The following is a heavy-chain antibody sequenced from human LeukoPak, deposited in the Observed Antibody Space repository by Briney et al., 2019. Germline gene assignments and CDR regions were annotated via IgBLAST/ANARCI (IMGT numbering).Heavy chain of an antibody. V-gene: IGHV3-74*01. CDR3: ARGPDYGGPL. Sequence: GGSLRLSCVASGFTFTNYWMHWVRQAPGKGLVWVARMNGDASSTSYADSEKGRFTISRDNAKKTLYLQMNSLRAEDTAVYYCARGPDYGGPLRGQGTLVTVSP. CDR2: MNGDASST. CDR1: GFTFTNYW. D-gene: IGHD4-23*01. J-gene: IGHJ4*02.